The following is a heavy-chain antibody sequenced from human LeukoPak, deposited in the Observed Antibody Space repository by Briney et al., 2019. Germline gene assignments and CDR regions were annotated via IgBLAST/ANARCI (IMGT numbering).Heavy chain of an antibody. Sequence: GGSLRLSCAASGFTFSSYGMHWVRQAPGKGLEWVAFIRYDGSNKYYADSVKGRFTISRDNSKNTLYLQMNSLRAEDTAVYYCAKDVYSSSSEQQLVPSYFDYWGQGTLVTVSS. CDR3: AKDVYSSSSEQQLVPSYFDY. V-gene: IGHV3-30*02. J-gene: IGHJ4*02. D-gene: IGHD6-6*01. CDR1: GFTFSSYG. CDR2: IRYDGSNK.